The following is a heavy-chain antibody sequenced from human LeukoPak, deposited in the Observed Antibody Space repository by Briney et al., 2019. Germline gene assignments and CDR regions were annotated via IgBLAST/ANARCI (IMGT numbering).Heavy chain of an antibody. V-gene: IGHV4-39*01. J-gene: IGHJ3*02. D-gene: IGHD3-9*01. CDR1: GVSISSSNSY. CDR3: ARPPLLRYFDWLSRGGMGAFDI. CDR2: IYYSGNT. Sequence: SETRSLTCTVSGVSISSSNSYWSWIRQPPGKGLEWIGSIYYSGNTYYNASLKSQVSISIDTSKNQFSLRLTSVTAADTAVYYCARPPLLRYFDWLSRGGMGAFDIWGQGTMVTVSS.